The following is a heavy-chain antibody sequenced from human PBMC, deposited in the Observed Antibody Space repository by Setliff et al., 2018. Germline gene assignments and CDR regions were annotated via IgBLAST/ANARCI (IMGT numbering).Heavy chain of an antibody. J-gene: IGHJ4*02. CDR3: ASTIQVGDLRTQYFDY. V-gene: IGHV1-3*04. D-gene: IGHD3-10*01. CDR1: GYTFSANA. CDR2: IYTDNGNT. Sequence: ASVKVSCKASGYTFSANAIHWVRQAPGQRLEWMGFIYTDNGNTKYSKNFQDRVAITRDTSASTAYMDLSSLRPDDTAVYYCASTIQVGDLRTQYFDYWGQGTLVTVSS.